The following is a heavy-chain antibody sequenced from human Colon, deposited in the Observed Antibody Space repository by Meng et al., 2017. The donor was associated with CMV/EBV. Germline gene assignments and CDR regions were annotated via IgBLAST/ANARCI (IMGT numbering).Heavy chain of an antibody. J-gene: IGHJ5*02. CDR1: GGFISGSYYY. D-gene: IGHD2-2*01. Sequence: SETLSLTCTVSGGFISGSYYYWAWIRQPPGKGLEWIGNIYYSGSAYYNPSLESRVTISVDTSKNQFSLKLSSVTAADTAVYYCVRQELVLVPSAMSWFDPWGQGTLVTVSS. CDR3: VRQELVLVPSAMSWFDP. CDR2: IYYSGSA. V-gene: IGHV4-39*01.